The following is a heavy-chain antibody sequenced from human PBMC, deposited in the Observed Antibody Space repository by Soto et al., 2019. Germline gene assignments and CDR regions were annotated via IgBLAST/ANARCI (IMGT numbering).Heavy chain of an antibody. V-gene: IGHV4-34*01. CDR1: GGSFSGYY. CDR2: INHSGST. CDR3: ARGRPLQKTPSNYWYFDL. Sequence: QVQLQQWGAGLLKPSETLSLTCAVYGGSFSGYYWSWIRQPPGKGLEWIGEINHSGSTNYNPSLKNRVTISVDTSKNPFSLKLSSVTAADTAVYYCARGRPLQKTPSNYWYFDLWGRGTLVTVSS. J-gene: IGHJ2*01.